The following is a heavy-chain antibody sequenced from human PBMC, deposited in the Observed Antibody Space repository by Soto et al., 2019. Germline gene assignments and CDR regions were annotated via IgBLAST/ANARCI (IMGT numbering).Heavy chain of an antibody. CDR1: GGSISSSSYY. Sequence: QLQLQESGPGLVKPSETLSLTCTVSGGSISSSSYYWGWIRQPPGKGLEWIGSIYYSGSTYYNPSLKSRVTISVDTSKNQFSLKLSSVTAADTAVYYCARHRQALRFLEWLQHPYYFDYWGQGTLVTVSS. V-gene: IGHV4-39*01. D-gene: IGHD3-3*01. J-gene: IGHJ4*02. CDR3: ARHRQALRFLEWLQHPYYFDY. CDR2: IYYSGST.